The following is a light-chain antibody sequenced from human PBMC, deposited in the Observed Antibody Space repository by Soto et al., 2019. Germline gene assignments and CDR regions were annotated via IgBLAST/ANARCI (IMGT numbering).Light chain of an antibody. CDR1: QSVNSN. Sequence: ETVMTQSPATLSVSPGERATLSCRASQSVNSNLAWYQQKLGQAPRILIFGASTRATGIPARFSGSGSGTEFSLTINSLQSEDFAVYYCQEYNTWPWTFGQGTRWIS. CDR2: GAS. J-gene: IGKJ1*01. V-gene: IGKV3-15*01. CDR3: QEYNTWPWT.